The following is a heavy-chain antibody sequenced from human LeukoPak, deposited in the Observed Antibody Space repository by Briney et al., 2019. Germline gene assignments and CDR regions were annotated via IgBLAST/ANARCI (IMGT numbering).Heavy chain of an antibody. V-gene: IGHV3-7*04. CDR1: GFTFSSYW. D-gene: IGHD3-10*01. Sequence: GGSLRLSCAASGFTFSSYWMSWVRQAPGKGLEWVANIKQDGSEKYYVDSVKGRFTISRDNAKNSLYLQMNSLRAEDTAVYYCAMDSEGFGELFDYWGQGTLVTVSS. CDR3: AMDSEGFGELFDY. CDR2: IKQDGSEK. J-gene: IGHJ4*02.